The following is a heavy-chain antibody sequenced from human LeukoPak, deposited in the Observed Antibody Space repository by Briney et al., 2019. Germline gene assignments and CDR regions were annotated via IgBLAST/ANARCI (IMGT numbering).Heavy chain of an antibody. CDR2: ISAYNGNT. CDR3: ARTYCSGGSCYGDAFDI. D-gene: IGHD2-15*01. J-gene: IGHJ3*02. CDR1: GYTFTSYG. V-gene: IGHV1-18*01. Sequence: ASVKVSCKASGYTFTSYGISWVRQAPGQGLEWMGWISAYNGNTNYAQKLQGRVTMTTDTSTSTAYMELRSLRSDDTAVYYCARTYCSGGSCYGDAFDIWGQGTMVTVSS.